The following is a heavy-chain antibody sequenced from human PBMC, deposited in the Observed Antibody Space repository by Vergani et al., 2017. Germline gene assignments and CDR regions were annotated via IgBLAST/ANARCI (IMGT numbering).Heavy chain of an antibody. CDR2: IKSDGRT. Sequence: VELLESGGGLAQPGGSLRVSCSASGFRVTTYYMSWARQAPGKGLEWVSVIKSDGRTSYAESVRGRFTISRDTSRNAVYLQMNILRVEDTGVYYCTRSECSGTTCYGHYFDLWGHGILVTVSS. CDR1: GFRVTTYY. J-gene: IGHJ4*01. V-gene: IGHV3-66*02. D-gene: IGHD2-15*01. CDR3: TRSECSGTTCYGHYFDL.